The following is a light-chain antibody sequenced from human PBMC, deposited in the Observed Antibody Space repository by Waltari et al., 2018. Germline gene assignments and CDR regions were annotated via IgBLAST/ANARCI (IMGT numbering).Light chain of an antibody. CDR3: QQYNKWPPYT. Sequence: EIVMTQSPATLSVSPGERATLSCRASQSVGSDLAWYQQKPGQAPSLLIYGASTRVTGMPARFIGGGSGTEYTLTISSLQSEDFAVYYCQQYNKWPPYTFGQGTKLEIK. J-gene: IGKJ2*01. V-gene: IGKV3-15*01. CDR1: QSVGSD. CDR2: GAS.